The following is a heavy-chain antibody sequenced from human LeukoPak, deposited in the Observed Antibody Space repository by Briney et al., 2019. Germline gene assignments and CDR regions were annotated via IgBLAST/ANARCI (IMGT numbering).Heavy chain of an antibody. CDR3: ARGGSPFLEAYFDS. CDR2: IDHDGGET. J-gene: IGHJ4*02. D-gene: IGHD3-3*02. V-gene: IGHV3-7*01. CDR1: GFTFTTYW. Sequence: GGSLRLSCAASGFTFTTYWMSCVRQAPGKGLEWVANIDHDGGETYYVDSMKGRFTVSRDNAKNSLYLQMISLRAEDTAVYYCARGGSPFLEAYFDSWGQGTLVSVSS.